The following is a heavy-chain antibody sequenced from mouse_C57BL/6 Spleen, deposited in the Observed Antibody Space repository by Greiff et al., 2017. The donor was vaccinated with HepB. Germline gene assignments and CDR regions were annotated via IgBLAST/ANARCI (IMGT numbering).Heavy chain of an antibody. J-gene: IGHJ4*01. V-gene: IGHV5-4*01. CDR1: GFTFSSYA. D-gene: IGHD2-4*01. Sequence: EVKLQESGGGLVKPGGSLKLSCAASGFTFSSYAMSWVRQTPEKRLEWVATISDGGSYTYYPDNVKGRFTISRDNAKNNLYLQMSHRKSEDTAMYYCARESYYDYDDGLSYAMDYWGQGTSVTVSS. CDR2: ISDGGSYT. CDR3: ARESYYDYDDGLSYAMDY.